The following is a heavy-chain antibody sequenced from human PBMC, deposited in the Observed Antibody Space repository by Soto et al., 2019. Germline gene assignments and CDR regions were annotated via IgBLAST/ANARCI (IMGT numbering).Heavy chain of an antibody. D-gene: IGHD6-25*01. CDR1: GLTFSSSW. Sequence: EVQLVESGGGLVQPGGSLRHSCAASGLTFSSSWMSWARQAPGKGLQWVANIKEDGSEEYYLDSVKGRFTTSRDNAKNSLYLQMTSLTAEDTAVYYCARDLGYQTLDYWGQGTLVTVSS. CDR2: IKEDGSEE. J-gene: IGHJ4*02. V-gene: IGHV3-7*01. CDR3: ARDLGYQTLDY.